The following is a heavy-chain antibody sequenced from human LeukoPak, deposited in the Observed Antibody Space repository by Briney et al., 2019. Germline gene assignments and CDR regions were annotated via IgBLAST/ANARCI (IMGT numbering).Heavy chain of an antibody. CDR3: ARGSSTGPGYYYYYMDV. CDR1: GGSFSGYY. Sequence: SETLSLTCAVYGGSFSGYYWSWIRQPPGKGLEWIGEINHSGSTNYNPSLKSRVTISVDTSKNQFSLKLSSVTAADTAVYYCARGSSTGPGYYYYYMDVWGKGTTVTVSS. D-gene: IGHD6-6*01. V-gene: IGHV4-34*01. J-gene: IGHJ6*03. CDR2: INHSGST.